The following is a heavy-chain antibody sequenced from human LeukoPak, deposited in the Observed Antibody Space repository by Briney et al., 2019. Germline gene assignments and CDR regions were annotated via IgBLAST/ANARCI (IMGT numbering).Heavy chain of an antibody. V-gene: IGHV3-21*01. J-gene: IGHJ4*02. D-gene: IGHD6-13*01. Sequence: GGSLRLSCAASGFTFSSYSMNWVRQAPGKGREWVSSISSSSSYIYYAYSVKGRFTISRDNAKNSLYLQMNSLRAEDTAVYYCARDKGSSWSGGFDYWGQGTLVTVSS. CDR2: ISSSSSYI. CDR1: GFTFSSYS. CDR3: ARDKGSSWSGGFDY.